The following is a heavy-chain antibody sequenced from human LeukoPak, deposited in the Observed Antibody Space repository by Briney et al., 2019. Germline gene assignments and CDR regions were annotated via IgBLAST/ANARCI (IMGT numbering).Heavy chain of an antibody. CDR3: ARVVRYFDWLSYGMDV. CDR2: MNPNSGNT. D-gene: IGHD3-9*01. J-gene: IGHJ6*02. Sequence: ASVKVSCKASGYTFTSYDINWVRQATGQGLEWRGWMNPNSGNTGYAQKFQGRVTMTRNTSISTAYMELSSLRSEDTAVYYCARVVRYFDWLSYGMDVWGQGTTVTVSS. V-gene: IGHV1-8*01. CDR1: GYTFTSYD.